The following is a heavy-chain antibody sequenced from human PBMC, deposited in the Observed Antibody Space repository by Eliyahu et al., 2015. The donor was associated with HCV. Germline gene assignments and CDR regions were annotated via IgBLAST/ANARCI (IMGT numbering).Heavy chain of an antibody. CDR1: GYSFTSYW. J-gene: IGHJ4*02. V-gene: IGHV5-51*01. Sequence: EVQLVQSGAEVKKPGESLKISCKGSGYSFTSYWIGLGAPDARKGLEWMGIIYPGDSDTRYSPSFQGQVTISADKSISTAYLQWSSLKASDTAMYYCARRYSYNDYWGQGTLVTVSS. D-gene: IGHD5-18*01. CDR2: IYPGDSDT. CDR3: ARRYSYNDY.